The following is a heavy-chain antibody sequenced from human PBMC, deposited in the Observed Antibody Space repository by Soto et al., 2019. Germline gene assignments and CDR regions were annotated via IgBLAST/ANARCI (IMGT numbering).Heavy chain of an antibody. Sequence: QVQLVESGGGVVQPGRSLRLSCAASGFAFHGYAMHWVRQAPGKGLEWVAIIWYDGSNTYYGDSVKGRFTISRDKSKNTVYLQMNSLRVEDTAVYYCARDLKTRHCDYWGQGILVTVSS. CDR2: IWYDGSNT. CDR1: GFAFHGYA. D-gene: IGHD4-17*01. J-gene: IGHJ4*02. CDR3: ARDLKTRHCDY. V-gene: IGHV3-33*01.